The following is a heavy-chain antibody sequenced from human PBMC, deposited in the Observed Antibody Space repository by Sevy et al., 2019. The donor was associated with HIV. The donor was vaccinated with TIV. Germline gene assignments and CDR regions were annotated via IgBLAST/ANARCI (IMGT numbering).Heavy chain of an antibody. CDR2: FDPEDGET. V-gene: IGHV1-24*01. Sequence: ASVKVSCKVSGYTLTELSMHWVRQAPGKGLEWMGGFDPEDGETIYAQKFQGRVTMTEDTSTDTAYMELSSLRSEDSAVYYCAIHRLRRDYGDRYYFYGMDVWGQGTTVTVSS. J-gene: IGHJ6*02. CDR1: GYTLTELS. CDR3: AIHRLRRDYGDRYYFYGMDV. D-gene: IGHD4-17*01.